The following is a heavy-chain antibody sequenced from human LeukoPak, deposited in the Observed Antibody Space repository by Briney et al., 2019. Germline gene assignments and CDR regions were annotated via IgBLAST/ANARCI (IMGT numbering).Heavy chain of an antibody. V-gene: IGHV6-1*01. CDR3: ARAAFTSGTPRGFDY. CDR2: TYYRSKWYH. CDR1: GDSVSGNSVA. J-gene: IGHJ4*02. D-gene: IGHD6-19*01. Sequence: SQTLSLTCALSGDSVSGNSVAWNWLRQSPLRGLKWLGRTYYRSKWYHDYAISVKSRMTINPDTSKNQFSLQLIPVTPEDTAVYYCARAAFTSGTPRGFDYWGQGTLVTASS.